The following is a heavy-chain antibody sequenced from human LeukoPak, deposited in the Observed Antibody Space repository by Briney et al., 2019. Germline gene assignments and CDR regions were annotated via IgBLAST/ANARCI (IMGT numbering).Heavy chain of an antibody. CDR2: IYYSGST. CDR3: ARGVVVAATIWFDP. J-gene: IGHJ5*02. V-gene: IGHV4-59*01. CDR1: GGSISSYY. Sequence: PSQTLSLTCTVSGGSISSYYWSWIRQPPGKGLEWIGYIYYSGSTNSNPSLRSRVTISVDTSKNQFSLKLSSVTAADTAVYYCARGVVVAATIWFDPWGQGTLVTVSS. D-gene: IGHD2-15*01.